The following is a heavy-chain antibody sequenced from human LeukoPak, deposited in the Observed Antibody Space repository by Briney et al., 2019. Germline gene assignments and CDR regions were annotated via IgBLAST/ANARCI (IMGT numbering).Heavy chain of an antibody. CDR1: GFTFSSYA. J-gene: IGHJ4*02. CDR3: AKDIIVGDTVTLDY. CDR2: IRANGGGT. Sequence: GGSLRLSCAASGFTFSSYAMSWVRQSPGKGLEWVSVIRANGGGTSYADSVRGRFTISRGNSKSTLYLQMDNLRVDDTAVYYCAKDIIVGDTVTLDYWGQGTLVTVSS. V-gene: IGHV3-23*01. D-gene: IGHD1-26*01.